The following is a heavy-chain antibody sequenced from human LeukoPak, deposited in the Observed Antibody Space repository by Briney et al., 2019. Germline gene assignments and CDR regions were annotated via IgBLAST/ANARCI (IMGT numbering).Heavy chain of an antibody. CDR2: FYSNANI. V-gene: IGHV4-61*02. J-gene: IGHJ4*02. CDR1: GGSFNNGISF. D-gene: IGHD6-19*01. Sequence: PSETLSLTCTVSGGSFNNGISFWSWIRQPAGKGLEWIGLFYSNANINYNPSLKSRVTISLDTSKNQFSLNLSSVTAADTGVYYCARTYSSGWYRYFDYWGPGTLVTVSS. CDR3: ARTYSSGWYRYFDY.